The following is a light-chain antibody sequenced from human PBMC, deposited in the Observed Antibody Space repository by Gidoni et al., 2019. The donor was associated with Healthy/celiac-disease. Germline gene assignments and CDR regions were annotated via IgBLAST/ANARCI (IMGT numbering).Light chain of an antibody. CDR2: DAS. V-gene: IGKV1-33*01. CDR3: QQYDNLPLT. Sequence: DIQMTQSPSSLSASVGDRVTITCQASQDISNYLNWYQQEPGKDPKLLIYDASNLETGVPSRFSGSGSGTDFTFTISSLQSEDIATYYCQQYDNLPLTFGGGTKVEIK. J-gene: IGKJ4*01. CDR1: QDISNY.